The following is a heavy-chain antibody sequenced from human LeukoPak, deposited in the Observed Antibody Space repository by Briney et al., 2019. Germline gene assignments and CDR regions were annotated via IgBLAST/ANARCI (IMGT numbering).Heavy chain of an antibody. CDR1: GFSTNSYD. J-gene: IGHJ1*01. V-gene: IGHV3-21*01. D-gene: IGHD3-3*01. CDR3: ARAPSEIGGYYPEYFRH. Sequence: GGSLRLSCTASGFSTNSYDMNWVRQAPGKGLEWVSSISPKSDFIYYSDSVRGRLTISRDNAKNTLSLQMNSLRPEDTGVYYCARAPSEIGGYYPEYFRHWGQGTLVTVSS. CDR2: ISPKSDFI.